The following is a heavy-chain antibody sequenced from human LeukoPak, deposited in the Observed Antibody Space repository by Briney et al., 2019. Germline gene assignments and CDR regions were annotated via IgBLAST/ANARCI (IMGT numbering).Heavy chain of an antibody. CDR2: INHSGST. Sequence: SETLSLTCAVYGGSFSGYYWSWIRQPPGKGLEWIGEINHSGSTNYNPSLKSRVTISVDTSKNQFSLKLSSVTAADTAVYYCASRFSAHFDLSYWGQGTLVTVSS. CDR3: ASRFSAHFDLSY. CDR1: GGSFSGYY. J-gene: IGHJ4*02. V-gene: IGHV4-34*01. D-gene: IGHD3-9*01.